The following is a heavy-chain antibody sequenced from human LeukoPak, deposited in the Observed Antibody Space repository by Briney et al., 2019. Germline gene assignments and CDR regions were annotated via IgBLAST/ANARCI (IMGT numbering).Heavy chain of an antibody. V-gene: IGHV3-23*01. Sequence: GGSLRLSCAASGFTFSSYAMSWVRQAPGKGLEWVSAISGSGGSTCYADSVKGRFTISRDNSKNTLYLQMNSLRAEDTAVYYCAKGVYSSSWSIPPFDYWGQGTLVTVSS. CDR1: GFTFSSYA. J-gene: IGHJ4*02. CDR3: AKGVYSSSWSIPPFDY. CDR2: ISGSGGST. D-gene: IGHD6-13*01.